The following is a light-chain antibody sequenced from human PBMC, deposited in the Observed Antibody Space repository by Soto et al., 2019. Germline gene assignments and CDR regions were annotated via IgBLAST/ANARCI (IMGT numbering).Light chain of an antibody. J-gene: IGLJ2*01. CDR3: SSYTSSSPVV. V-gene: IGLV2-14*01. CDR1: SSDVGDYNY. Sequence: QSALTQPASVSGSPGQSITISCTGTSSDVGDYNYVSWYQQHPGKAPKLVIYEVILRPSGVSNRFSGSKSGNTASLSISGLQAEDEADYYCSSYTSSSPVVFGGGTKLTVL. CDR2: EVI.